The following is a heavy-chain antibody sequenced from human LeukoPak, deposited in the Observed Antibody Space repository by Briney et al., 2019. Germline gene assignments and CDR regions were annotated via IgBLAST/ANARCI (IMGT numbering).Heavy chain of an antibody. CDR2: IIPIFATA. J-gene: IGHJ3*02. D-gene: IGHD3-22*01. CDR3: ALHTRITMIVVVIDAFDI. V-gene: IGHV1-69*13. CDR1: GGTFSSYA. Sequence: SVKVSCKASGGTFSSYAISWVPQAPGQGLEWMGGIIPIFATANYAQKFQGRVTITADESTSTAYMELSSLRSEDTAVYYCALHTRITMIVVVIDAFDIWGQGTMVIVSS.